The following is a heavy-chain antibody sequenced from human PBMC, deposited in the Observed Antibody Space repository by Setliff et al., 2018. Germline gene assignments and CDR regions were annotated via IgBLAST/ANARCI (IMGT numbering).Heavy chain of an antibody. Sequence: SETLSLTCTVSGGSISSSSYYWGWIRQPPGKGLEWIGSIYYSGSTNYNPSLKSRVTISVDTSKNQFSLKLSSVAAADTAVYYCARGFDVCGGGACYTDGPYYFDYWGLGTLVTVSS. V-gene: IGHV4-39*07. J-gene: IGHJ4*02. CDR3: ARGFDVCGGGACYTDGPYYFDY. D-gene: IGHD2-21*02. CDR1: GGSISSSSYY. CDR2: IYYSGST.